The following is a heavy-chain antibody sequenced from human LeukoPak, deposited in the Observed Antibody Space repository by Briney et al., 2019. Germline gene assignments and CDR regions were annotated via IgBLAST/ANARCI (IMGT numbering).Heavy chain of an antibody. D-gene: IGHD5-18*01. V-gene: IGHV3-73*01. CDR2: IRSKANNYAT. CDR1: GFTFSASA. CDR3: ARLVDIAMDY. J-gene: IGHJ4*02. Sequence: GGSLKLSCAASGFTFSASAMHWVRQAPGKGLEWVGRIRSKANNYATAYAASVTGRFTISRDDSKNTAYLQVSSLKTEDTAVYYCARLVDIAMDYWGQGTLVTVSS.